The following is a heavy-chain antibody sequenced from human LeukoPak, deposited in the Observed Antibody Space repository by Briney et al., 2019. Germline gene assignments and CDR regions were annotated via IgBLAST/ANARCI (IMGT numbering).Heavy chain of an antibody. CDR1: GFTFRNYP. Sequence: GGSLRLSCLGSGFTFRNYPMYWVRQAPGKGLEWMAVISYDGNTKYYADSVKGRFTLSRDNSKNTVYLQVDSLRSEDTAVYFCATSRITMIGDYMDFLGRGTAVTVSS. J-gene: IGHJ6*03. CDR2: ISYDGNTK. D-gene: IGHD3-22*01. V-gene: IGHV3-30*04. CDR3: ATSRITMIGDYMDF.